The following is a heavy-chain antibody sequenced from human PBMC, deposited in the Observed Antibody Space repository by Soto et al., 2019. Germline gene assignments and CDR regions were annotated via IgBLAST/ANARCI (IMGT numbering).Heavy chain of an antibody. CDR2: IHKNGDTT. CDR1: GLTFSDLS. Sequence: GGSLRLSCSASGLTFSDLSMHWVRQAPGRELEYISVIHKNGDTTYFADSVKGRFTTSRDNSKNILYLQMSSLRPDDTAVYHCVRDLYGMDVWGQGTTVTVSS. J-gene: IGHJ6*02. CDR3: VRDLYGMDV. V-gene: IGHV3-64D*08.